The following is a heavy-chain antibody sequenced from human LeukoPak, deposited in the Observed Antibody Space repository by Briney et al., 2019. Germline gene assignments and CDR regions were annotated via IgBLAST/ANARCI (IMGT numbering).Heavy chain of an antibody. CDR2: TRNKANSYTT. V-gene: IGHV3-72*01. CDR3: ARSGGVYYYYMDV. Sequence: GGSLRLSCAASGFTFSDHYMDWVRQAPGKGLEWVGRTRNKANSYTTEYAASVKGRFTISRDDSKNSLYLQMNSLKTEDTAVYYCARSGGVYYYYMDVWGKGTTVTVSS. J-gene: IGHJ6*03. CDR1: GFTFSDHY. D-gene: IGHD3-16*01.